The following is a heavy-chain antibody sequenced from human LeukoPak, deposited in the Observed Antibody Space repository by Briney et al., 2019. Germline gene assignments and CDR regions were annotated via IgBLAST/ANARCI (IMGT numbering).Heavy chain of an antibody. V-gene: IGHV3-11*06. CDR1: GFTFSDYY. J-gene: IGHJ4*02. Sequence: PGGSLRLSCAASGFTFSDYYMSWIRQAPGKGLEWVSYISSSSSYTNYADSVKGRFTISRDNAKNSLYLQMNSLRAEDTAVYYCARDPDSSGLYYFDYWGQGTLVTVSS. CDR3: ARDPDSSGLYYFDY. D-gene: IGHD3-22*01. CDR2: ISSSSSYT.